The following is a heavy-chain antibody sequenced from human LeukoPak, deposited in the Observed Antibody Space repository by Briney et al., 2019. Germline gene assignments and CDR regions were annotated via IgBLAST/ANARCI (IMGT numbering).Heavy chain of an antibody. V-gene: IGHV3-30*04. D-gene: IGHD6-19*01. CDR3: ARVDYTTGWYGFSDY. CDR1: GFAFSTYA. Sequence: PGGSLRLSCAASGFAFSTYAMHWVRQAPGKGLEWVAVISYDGGNKYYADSVKGRFPISRDNSKNTLYLQMNSLRAEDTAVFYCARVDYTTGWYGFSDYWGQGTLVTVPS. J-gene: IGHJ4*02. CDR2: ISYDGGNK.